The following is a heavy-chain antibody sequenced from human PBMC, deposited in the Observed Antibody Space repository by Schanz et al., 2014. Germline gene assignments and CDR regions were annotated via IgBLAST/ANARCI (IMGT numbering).Heavy chain of an antibody. CDR2: ISWNSGSI. Sequence: EVQLVESGGGLVQPGRSLRLSCAASGFNFRNYAMHWVRQAPGKGLEWVSSISWNSGSIDYADSVKGRFTISRDNAKNSLYLQMNSLRAEDTALYYCAKDGIMVQGVIWERYFDSWGQGTLVNVSS. J-gene: IGHJ4*02. CDR3: AKDGIMVQGVIWERYFDS. D-gene: IGHD3-10*01. V-gene: IGHV3-9*01. CDR1: GFNFRNYA.